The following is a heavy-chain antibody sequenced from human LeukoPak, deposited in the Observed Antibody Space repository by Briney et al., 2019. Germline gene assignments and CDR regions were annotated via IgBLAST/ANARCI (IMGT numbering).Heavy chain of an antibody. CDR1: GGSISSYY. V-gene: IGHV4-39*01. D-gene: IGHD1-1*01. CDR2: IYYSGST. Sequence: SETLSLTCTVSGGSISSYYWGWIRQPPGKGLEWIGTIYYSGSTYYNPSLKSRVTISVDTSKNQFSLKLSSVTAPDTAVYYCARHEDRNWYFDHWGQGTLVTVSS. J-gene: IGHJ4*02. CDR3: ARHEDRNWYFDH.